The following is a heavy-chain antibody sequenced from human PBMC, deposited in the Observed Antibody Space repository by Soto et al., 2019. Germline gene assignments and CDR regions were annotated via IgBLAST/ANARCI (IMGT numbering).Heavy chain of an antibody. V-gene: IGHV3-48*01. J-gene: IGHJ4*02. Sequence: GGSLRLSCAASGLTFSSYSMNWVRQAPGKGLEWVSYISSSSSTIYYADSVKGRFTISRDNAKNSLYLQMNSLRAEDTAVYYCAREPYYGDYYWGQGTLVTVSS. D-gene: IGHD4-17*01. CDR1: GLTFSSYS. CDR3: AREPYYGDYY. CDR2: ISSSSSTI.